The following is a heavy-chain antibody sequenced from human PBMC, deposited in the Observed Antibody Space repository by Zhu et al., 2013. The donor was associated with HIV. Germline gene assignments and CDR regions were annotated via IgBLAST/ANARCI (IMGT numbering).Heavy chain of an antibody. J-gene: IGHJ6*02. CDR1: GYSFTDYY. V-gene: IGHV1-2*02. D-gene: IGHD6-13*01. Sequence: QVQLVQSGADVKKPGASVKVSCKASGYSFTDYYMHWVRQAPGQGLEWMGWINPNTGGTNYAQKFQGRVTMTTDTSISTAYMELSRLTSDDTAMYYCARGGIRSRSDYYYGMDVWGQGTTVTVSS. CDR3: ARGGIRSRSDYYYGMDV. CDR2: INPNTGGT.